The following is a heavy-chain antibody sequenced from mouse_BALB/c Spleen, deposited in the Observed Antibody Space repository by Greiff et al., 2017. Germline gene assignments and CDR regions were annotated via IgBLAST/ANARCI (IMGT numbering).Heavy chain of an antibody. CDR1: GYSITSDYA. V-gene: IGHV3-2*02. CDR3: ARGEKHAMDY. J-gene: IGHJ4*01. CDR2: ISYSGST. Sequence: VQLKESGPGLVKPSQSLSLTCTVTGYSITSDYAWNWIRQFPGNKLEWMGYISYSGSTSYNPSLKSRISNTRDTSKNQFFLQLNSVTTEDTATYYCARGEKHAMDYWGQGTSVTVSS.